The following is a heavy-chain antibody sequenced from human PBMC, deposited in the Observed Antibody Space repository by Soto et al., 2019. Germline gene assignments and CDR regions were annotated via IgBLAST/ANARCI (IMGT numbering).Heavy chain of an antibody. V-gene: IGHV4-30-2*01. CDR1: GGSISSGGYS. J-gene: IGHJ4*02. CDR3: ARGMTTVTTIDY. Sequence: QLQLQESGSGLVKPSQTLSLTCAVSGGSISSGGYSWSWIRQPPGKGLEWIGYIYHIGSTYYNPSLKSRVTISVDRSKNQFSLKLSSVTAADTAVYYCARGMTTVTTIDYWGQGTLVTVSS. CDR2: IYHIGST. D-gene: IGHD4-4*01.